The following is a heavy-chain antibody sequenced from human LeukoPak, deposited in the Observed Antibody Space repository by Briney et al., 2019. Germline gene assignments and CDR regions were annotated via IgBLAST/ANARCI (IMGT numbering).Heavy chain of an antibody. Sequence: ASVTVSCKASGYTFTSYGISWVRQAPGQGLEWMGWISAYNGNTNYAQKLQGRVTMTTDTSTSTAYMELRSLRSDDTAVYYCARKKGYYDSSGYYFAGDWFDPWGQGTLVTVSS. CDR2: ISAYNGNT. V-gene: IGHV1-18*01. J-gene: IGHJ5*02. CDR3: ARKKGYYDSSGYYFAGDWFDP. CDR1: GYTFTSYG. D-gene: IGHD3-22*01.